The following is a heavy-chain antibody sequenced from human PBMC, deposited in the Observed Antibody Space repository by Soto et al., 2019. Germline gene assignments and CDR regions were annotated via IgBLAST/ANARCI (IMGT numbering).Heavy chain of an antibody. CDR1: GGTFSSYA. CDR3: AREYNWNDVRYGMDV. Sequence: QVQLVQSGAEVKKPGSSVKVSCKASGGTFSSYAISWVRQAPGQGLGWMGGIIPIFGTANYAQKFQGRVTITGDESTSTAYMELSSLRSEDTAVFFCAREYNWNDVRYGMDVWGQGTTVTVSS. CDR2: IIPIFGTA. D-gene: IGHD1-20*01. V-gene: IGHV1-69*01. J-gene: IGHJ6*02.